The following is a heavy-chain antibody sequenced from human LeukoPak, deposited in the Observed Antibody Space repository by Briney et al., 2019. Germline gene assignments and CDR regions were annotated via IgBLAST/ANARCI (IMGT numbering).Heavy chain of an antibody. CDR1: GLTFRNLG. CDR3: ARGGGYSYGFYFDY. J-gene: IGHJ4*02. V-gene: IGHV3-23*01. Sequence: GGSLRLSCAASGLTFRNLGMSWVRQAPGKGPEWISTINENGRNTHYADSVKGRFTISRDNSKNMVYLQMDSLRAEDTAVYYCARGGGYSYGFYFDYWGQGTLVTVSS. D-gene: IGHD5-18*01. CDR2: INENGRNT.